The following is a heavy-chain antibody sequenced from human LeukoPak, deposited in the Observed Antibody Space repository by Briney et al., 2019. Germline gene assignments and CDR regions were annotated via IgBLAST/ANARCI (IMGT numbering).Heavy chain of an antibody. CDR1: GGSISSYY. D-gene: IGHD6-19*01. V-gene: IGHV4-4*07. J-gene: IGHJ4*02. Sequence: SETLSLTCTVSGGSISSYYWSWIRQPAGKGLEWIGRIYTSGSTNYNPSLKSRVTMSVDTSKNQFSLKLSSVTAADTAVYYCAREYSSGWSRGFDYWGQGTLVTVSS. CDR2: IYTSGST. CDR3: AREYSSGWSRGFDY.